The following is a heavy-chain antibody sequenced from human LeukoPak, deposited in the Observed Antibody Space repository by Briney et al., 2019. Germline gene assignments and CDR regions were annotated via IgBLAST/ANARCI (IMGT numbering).Heavy chain of an antibody. J-gene: IGHJ1*01. CDR1: GGSIREYY. D-gene: IGHD6-19*01. CDR2: IYYSGST. Sequence: SETLSLTCTVSGGSIREYYLRWIRQPRGRGREGIGSIYYSGSTYYNQSLKSRVTISVDTSKNQFSLKLSSVTAADTAVYYCARLGYSSGWEYFQHWGQGTLVTVSS. CDR3: ARLGYSSGWEYFQH. V-gene: IGHV4-39*01.